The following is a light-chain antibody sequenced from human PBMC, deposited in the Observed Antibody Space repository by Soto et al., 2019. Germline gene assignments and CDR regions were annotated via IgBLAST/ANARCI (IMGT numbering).Light chain of an antibody. J-gene: IGKJ4*01. V-gene: IGKV1-39*01. CDR2: SAS. CDR1: EIITDF. Sequence: DIPMTQSPPSLSESVGDRVTISCGASEIITDFLNWYQLKPGKAAKRLIYSASNLQPGVPSRFSGSGYGTDFTLTLSGLQHEDSATYYCQQNFSPFVTFGAGTKVEV. CDR3: QQNFSPFVT.